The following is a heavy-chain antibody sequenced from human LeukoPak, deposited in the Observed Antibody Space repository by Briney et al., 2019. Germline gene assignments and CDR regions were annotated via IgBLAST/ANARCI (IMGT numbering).Heavy chain of an antibody. CDR3: AAASVAPGGHFYGMDV. CDR2: IVVASGKT. J-gene: IGHJ6*04. CDR1: GFTFSNSA. V-gene: IGHV1-58*01. D-gene: IGHD2-8*02. Sequence: GTSVKVFCKASGFTFSNSAVQWVRQARGQRLEWIGWIVVASGKTNYAQSFQGRLTVSRDMSTSTAYMEVGSLRSEDTAVYYCAAASVAPGGHFYGMDVWGKGTTVTVSS.